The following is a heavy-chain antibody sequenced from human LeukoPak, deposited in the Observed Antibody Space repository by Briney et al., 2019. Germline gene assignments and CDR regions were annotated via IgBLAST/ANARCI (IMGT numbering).Heavy chain of an antibody. CDR1: GYTFSNYY. D-gene: IGHD6-13*01. V-gene: IGHV1-2*02. Sequence: ASVKVSCRTSGYTFSNYYMHWARQAPGQGPEWMGWINPKSGGTDYAQRFQGRVTMTRDTSISTAYMELSGLRSDDTAVYYCARDGVYSTNFDAFDIWGQGTMVTVSS. J-gene: IGHJ3*02. CDR2: INPKSGGT. CDR3: ARDGVYSTNFDAFDI.